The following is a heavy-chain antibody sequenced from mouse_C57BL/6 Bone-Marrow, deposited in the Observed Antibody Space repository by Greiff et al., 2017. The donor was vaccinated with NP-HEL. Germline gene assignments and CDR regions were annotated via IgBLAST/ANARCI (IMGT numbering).Heavy chain of an antibody. D-gene: IGHD1-1*01. CDR1: GFTFSDYG. CDR2: ISSGSSTI. CDR3: ARGILREAMDY. J-gene: IGHJ4*01. Sequence: EVKVVESGGGLVKPGGSLKLSCAASGFTFSDYGMHWVRQAPEKGLEWVAYISSGSSTIYYADTVKGRFTISRDNAKNTLFLQMTSLRSEDTAMYYCARGILREAMDYWGQGTSVTVSS. V-gene: IGHV5-17*01.